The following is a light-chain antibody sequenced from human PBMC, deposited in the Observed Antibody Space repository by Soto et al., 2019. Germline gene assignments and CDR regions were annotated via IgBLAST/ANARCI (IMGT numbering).Light chain of an antibody. V-gene: IGLV2-14*01. CDR2: EVS. J-gene: IGLJ2*01. Sequence: QAVLTQPASVSGSPGQSITISCTGTSSDVGGYDYVSWYQQHPGKAPKLMIYEVSNRPSGVSNRFSGSKSANTASLTNSGLQAEDEADYFCSSYTSSSTLVIFGGGTKHTVL. CDR3: SSYTSSSTLVI. CDR1: SSDVGGYDY.